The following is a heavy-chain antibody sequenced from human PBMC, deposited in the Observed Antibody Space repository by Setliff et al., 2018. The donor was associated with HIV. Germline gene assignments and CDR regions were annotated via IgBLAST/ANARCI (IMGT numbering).Heavy chain of an antibody. CDR1: GYTFTTYS. J-gene: IGHJ4*01. D-gene: IGHD2-21*01. Sequence: ASVKVSCKASGYTFTTYSIHWVRQAPGQGLEWMGWISVGKGDTKYSQEFRGRITITRDTSANTAYMELNNLRSDDTAVYFCARGALLAVFDFDHWGHGTLVTVSS. V-gene: IGHV1-3*01. CDR2: ISVGKGDT. CDR3: ARGALLAVFDFDH.